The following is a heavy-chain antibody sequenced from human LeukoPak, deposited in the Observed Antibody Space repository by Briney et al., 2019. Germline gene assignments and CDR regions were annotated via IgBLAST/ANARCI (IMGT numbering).Heavy chain of an antibody. D-gene: IGHD6-13*01. CDR2: ISSSSSYI. CDR3: ARGIAAAHNWFDP. V-gene: IGHV3-21*01. J-gene: IGHJ5*02. Sequence: GGSLRLSCAASGFTVSSYSMNWVRQAPGKGLEWVSFISSSSSYIYYADSVKGRFTVSRDNAKNSLYLQMNSLRAEDTAVYYCARGIAAAHNWFDPWGQGTLVTVSS. CDR1: GFTVSSYS.